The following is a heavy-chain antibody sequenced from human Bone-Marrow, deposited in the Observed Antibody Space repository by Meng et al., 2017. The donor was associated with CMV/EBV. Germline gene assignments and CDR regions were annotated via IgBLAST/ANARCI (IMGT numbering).Heavy chain of an antibody. Sequence: GGSLRLSCAASGFSVSSYYMSWVRQAPGRGLEWVSFIYRGGDTYYTDSVKGRFTISRDNSKNTMHLQMSNLRTEDTAVYYCAKTGGVPTTLYYYGLDVWGQGTAVTVSS. CDR1: GFSVSSYY. J-gene: IGHJ6*02. CDR2: IYRGGDT. D-gene: IGHD3-10*01. CDR3: AKTGGVPTTLYYYGLDV. V-gene: IGHV3-66*02.